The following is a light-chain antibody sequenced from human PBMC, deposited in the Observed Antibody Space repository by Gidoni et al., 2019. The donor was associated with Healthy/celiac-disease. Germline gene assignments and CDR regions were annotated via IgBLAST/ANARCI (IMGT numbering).Light chain of an antibody. CDR1: QSVSRY. CDR3: QQRSNWPWT. CDR2: DAS. J-gene: IGKJ1*01. Sequence: EIVLTQSPATLSLSPGERATLAGRASQSVSRYLAWYQKKPGQAPRLLIYDASNRATGIPARFSCSGSGTDFTLTISSLEPEAFAVYYCQQRSNWPWTFGQGTKVEIK. V-gene: IGKV3-11*01.